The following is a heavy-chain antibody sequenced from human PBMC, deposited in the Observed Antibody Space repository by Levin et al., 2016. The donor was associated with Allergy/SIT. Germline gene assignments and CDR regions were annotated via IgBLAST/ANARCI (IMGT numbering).Heavy chain of an antibody. J-gene: IGHJ5*02. Sequence: SETLSLTCIVSGGSISTSGSTGYYWGWIRQPPGKGLEWIGSFYYSGSTYYNPSLKSRVAISIDTSKRQFSLRLTSVTAADTAVYYCARGRRGNWNDHSWWFDPWGQGTLVTVSS. CDR1: GGSISTSGSTGYY. CDR3: ARGRRGNWNDHSWWFDP. V-gene: IGHV4-39*07. D-gene: IGHD1-1*01. CDR2: FYYSGST.